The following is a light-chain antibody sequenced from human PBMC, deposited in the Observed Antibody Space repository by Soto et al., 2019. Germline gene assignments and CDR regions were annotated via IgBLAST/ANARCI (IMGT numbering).Light chain of an antibody. CDR2: GVS. Sequence: ETVLTQSPGTLSLSPGERATLSCRASQSVRNNYLAWYQQKPGQAPRLLIYGVSNRATGLPDRFSGSGSGTDFTLTISRLEPEDFAVYYCEQYDRSPRTFGQGTKVDI. V-gene: IGKV3-20*01. CDR1: QSVRNNY. CDR3: EQYDRSPRT. J-gene: IGKJ1*01.